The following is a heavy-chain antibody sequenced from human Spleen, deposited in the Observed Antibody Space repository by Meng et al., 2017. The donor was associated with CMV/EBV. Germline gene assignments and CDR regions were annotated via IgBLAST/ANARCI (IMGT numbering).Heavy chain of an antibody. CDR2: MNPNSGNT. D-gene: IGHD2-2*01. CDR3: ARDLGSTPL. Sequence: VYCKASGYTFTRYDIHWVRQATGQGLEWMGWMNPNSGNTGYAQKFQGRVTITRNTSISTAYMELSSVTAADTAVYYCARDLGSTPLWGQGTLVTVSS. V-gene: IGHV1-8*03. J-gene: IGHJ4*02. CDR1: GYTFTRYD.